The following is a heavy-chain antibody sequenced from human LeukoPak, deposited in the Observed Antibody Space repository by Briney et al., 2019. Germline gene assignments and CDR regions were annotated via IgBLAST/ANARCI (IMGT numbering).Heavy chain of an antibody. CDR1: GGSISSGGYY. J-gene: IGHJ4*02. V-gene: IGHV4-61*02. CDR3: ARVNQWELHY. D-gene: IGHD1-26*01. CDR2: IYASGST. Sequence: TTSQTLALTCTGSGGSISSGGYYWSWIRQPAGLGLGWIVLIYASGSTNYSPSLKSRVTISVDTSKNQFSLKLSSVTAADTAVYYCARVNQWELHYWGQGTLVTVSS.